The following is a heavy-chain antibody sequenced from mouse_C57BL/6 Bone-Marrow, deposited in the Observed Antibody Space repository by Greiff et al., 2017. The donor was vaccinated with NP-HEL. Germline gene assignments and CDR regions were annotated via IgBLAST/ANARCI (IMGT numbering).Heavy chain of an antibody. V-gene: IGHV5-15*01. J-gene: IGHJ4*01. CDR3: ARRTIHPLYAMDY. CDR1: GFTFSDYG. CDR2: ISNLAYSI. D-gene: IGHD1-2*01. Sequence: EVQLVESGGGLVQPGGSLKLSCAASGFTFSDYGMAWVRQAPRKGPEWVAFISNLAYSIYYADTVTGRFTISRENAKNTLYLEMSSLRSEDTAMYYCARRTIHPLYAMDYWGQGTSVTVSS.